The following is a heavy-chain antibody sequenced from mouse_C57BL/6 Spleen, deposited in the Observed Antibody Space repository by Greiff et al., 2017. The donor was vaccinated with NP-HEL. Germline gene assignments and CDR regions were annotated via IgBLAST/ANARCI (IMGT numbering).Heavy chain of an antibody. CDR1: GYTFTSYW. Sequence: QVQLQQPGAELVKPGASVKLSCKASGYTFTSYWMQWVKQRPGQGLEWIGEIDPSDSYTNYNQKFTGKATLTVDTSSSTAYMQLSSLTSEDSAVYYCARRKTAQALYYYAMDYGGQGTSVTVSS. CDR3: ARRKTAQALYYYAMDY. D-gene: IGHD3-2*02. J-gene: IGHJ4*01. CDR2: IDPSDSYT. V-gene: IGHV1-50*01.